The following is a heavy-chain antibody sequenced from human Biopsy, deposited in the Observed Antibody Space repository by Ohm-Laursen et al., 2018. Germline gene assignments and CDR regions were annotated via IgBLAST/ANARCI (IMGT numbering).Heavy chain of an antibody. CDR1: GGTISSHH. J-gene: IGHJ4*02. Sequence: TLSFTCTVSGGTISSHHWTRIRQPPGQGLEWIGYLYNTGGTNYNPSLKSRVTISVDTSKNQFSLKLRSVTAADTAVYYCAREAAIIDPRTRAFDYWGQGTLVTVSS. D-gene: IGHD6-25*01. V-gene: IGHV4-59*11. CDR3: AREAAIIDPRTRAFDY. CDR2: LYNTGGT.